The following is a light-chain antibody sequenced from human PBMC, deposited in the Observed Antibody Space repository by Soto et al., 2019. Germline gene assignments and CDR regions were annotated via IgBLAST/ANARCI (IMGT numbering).Light chain of an antibody. J-gene: IGKJ5*01. Sequence: EIVMTQSPATLSGSQGETASLSCGASQSAGNFLAWYQQKPGQAPRLLIYYISTRATGIPARFSGSGYGTEFNLTINSLQPEDSAVYYCQQHNQWPITFGQGTRLEIK. CDR2: YIS. V-gene: IGKV3D-15*01. CDR1: QSAGNF. CDR3: QQHNQWPIT.